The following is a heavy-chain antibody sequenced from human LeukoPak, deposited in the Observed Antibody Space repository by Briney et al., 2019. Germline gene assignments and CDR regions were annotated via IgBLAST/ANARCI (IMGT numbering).Heavy chain of an antibody. J-gene: IGHJ4*02. CDR1: GFTFSSYA. V-gene: IGHV3-23*01. Sequence: GGSLRLSCAASGFTFSSYAMSWVRQAPGKGLEGVSAISGSGGSTYYADSVKGRFTISRDNSKNTLYLQMNSLRAEDTAVYYCAKPFVHQLHTSGAFDYWGQGTLVTVSS. CDR3: AKPFVHQLHTSGAFDY. CDR2: ISGSGGST. D-gene: IGHD2-2*01.